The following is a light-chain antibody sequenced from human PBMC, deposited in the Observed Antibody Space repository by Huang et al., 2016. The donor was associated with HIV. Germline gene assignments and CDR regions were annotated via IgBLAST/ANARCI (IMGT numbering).Light chain of an antibody. CDR1: QSISRG. Sequence: DIQMTQSPSTLSASVGDRVTITCRARQSISRGLAWYQQKPGKAPNRLIYKASSLESGVPSRFSGSGSGTEFTLTISSLQPDDFATYYCQQYNSLAWTFGQGTKVEIK. CDR3: QQYNSLAWT. V-gene: IGKV1-5*03. CDR2: KAS. J-gene: IGKJ1*01.